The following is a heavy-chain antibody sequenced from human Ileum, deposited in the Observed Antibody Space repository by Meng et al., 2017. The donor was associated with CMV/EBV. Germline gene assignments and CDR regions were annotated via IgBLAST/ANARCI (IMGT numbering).Heavy chain of an antibody. J-gene: IGHJ4*02. D-gene: IGHD3-16*02. V-gene: IGHV4-34*01. CDR3: ARGLFRYPAYFDL. CDR1: GGSLRGHY. Sequence: VQYQREGAGCLKPSGTLPLPCPAIGGSLRGHYCNWIRQSPGNGLQWIAEINHVGRTNSNPSLASRVTISQDTSKNQCSLKLNSVTVADSAVYYCARGLFRYPAYFDLWGQGTLVTVSS. CDR2: INHVGRT.